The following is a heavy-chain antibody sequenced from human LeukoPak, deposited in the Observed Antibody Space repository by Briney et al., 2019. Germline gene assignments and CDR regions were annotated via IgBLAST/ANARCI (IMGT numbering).Heavy chain of an antibody. D-gene: IGHD2-21*01. V-gene: IGHV1-2*02. Sequence: ASVKVSCKASGSTFTGYYMHWVRQAPGQGLEWMGWINPNSGGTNYAQKFQGRVTMTRDTSTSTVYMELSSLRSEDTAVYYCARIIGDSPYYFDYWGQGTLVTVSS. J-gene: IGHJ4*02. CDR2: INPNSGGT. CDR3: ARIIGDSPYYFDY. CDR1: GSTFTGYY.